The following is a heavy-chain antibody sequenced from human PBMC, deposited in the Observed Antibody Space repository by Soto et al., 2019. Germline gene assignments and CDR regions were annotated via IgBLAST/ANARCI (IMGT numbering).Heavy chain of an antibody. V-gene: IGHV4-59*01. D-gene: IGHD5-18*01. J-gene: IGHJ4*02. CDR2: IYYSGST. CDR3: ARAVLQKRGYRYVDY. CDR1: GGSISSYY. Sequence: SLTCTVSGGSISSYYWSWIRQPPGKGLEWIGYIYYSGSTNYNPSLKSRVTISVDTSKNQFSLKLSSVTAADTAVYYCARAVLQKRGYRYVDYWGQGTLVTVSS.